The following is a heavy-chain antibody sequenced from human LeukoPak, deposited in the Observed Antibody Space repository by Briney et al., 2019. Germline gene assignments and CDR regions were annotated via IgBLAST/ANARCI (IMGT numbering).Heavy chain of an antibody. Sequence: GGSLRLSCAASGFTFSSHSMNWVRQAPGKGLEWVSYISSSSSTIYYADSVKGRFTISRDNAKNSLYLQMNSLRAEDTAAYYCARGAYYYEDWGQGTLVTVSS. D-gene: IGHD3-22*01. J-gene: IGHJ4*02. CDR3: ARGAYYYED. V-gene: IGHV3-48*01. CDR1: GFTFSSHS. CDR2: ISSSSSTI.